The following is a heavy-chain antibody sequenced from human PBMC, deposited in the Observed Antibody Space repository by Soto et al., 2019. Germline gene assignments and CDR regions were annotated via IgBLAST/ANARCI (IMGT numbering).Heavy chain of an antibody. J-gene: IGHJ3*01. D-gene: IGHD3-10*01. CDR1: GDSISNSRFY. CDR2: IYYSGST. V-gene: IGHV4-61*05. Sequence: SETLSLTWSVSGDSISNSRFYWAWIRQPPGKGLEWIGYIYYSGSTNYNPSLKSRVTISVDTSKNQFSLKLSSVTAADTAVYYCARVWGGAFDFWGQGTMVTVSS. CDR3: ARVWGGAFDF.